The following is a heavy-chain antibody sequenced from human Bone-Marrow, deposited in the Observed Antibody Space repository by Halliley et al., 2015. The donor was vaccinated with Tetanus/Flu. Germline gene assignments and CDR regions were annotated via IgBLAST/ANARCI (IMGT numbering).Heavy chain of an antibody. CDR3: PAGLGESGGMDV. Sequence: VGRIKSKIDGGTTDYAAPVRGRFIISRDDSKNRVYLQMNSLKTEDTAFYYCPAGLGESGGMDVWGQGTTVTVSS. D-gene: IGHD3-10*01. CDR2: IKSKIDGGTT. V-gene: IGHV3-15*01. J-gene: IGHJ6*02.